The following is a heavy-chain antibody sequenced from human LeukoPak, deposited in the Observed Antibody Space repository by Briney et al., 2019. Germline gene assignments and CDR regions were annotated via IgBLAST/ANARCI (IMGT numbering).Heavy chain of an antibody. CDR1: GFTFSSYD. CDR3: TKDATASPYFHWFDN. Sequence: GGSLRLSCAASGFTFSSYDMNWVRQAPGKGLEWVAGISSGDRTFHAESVKGRFTISRDKSKDTLYLQMNSLRAEDTAVYYCTKDATASPYFHWFDNWGQGTQVIVSS. J-gene: IGHJ4*02. CDR2: ISSGDRT. V-gene: IGHV3-23*01. D-gene: IGHD3-9*01.